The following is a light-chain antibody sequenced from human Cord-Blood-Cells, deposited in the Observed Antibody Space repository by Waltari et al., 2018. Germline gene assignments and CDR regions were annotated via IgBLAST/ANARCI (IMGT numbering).Light chain of an antibody. V-gene: IGLV2-23*02. Sequence: QSALTQPASVSGSPGQSITLSCTGTSSDVGSYNPVSWYQQHPGKAPKLMIYEVSKRPSGVSNRCSGSKSGNTASLTISGLQAEDEADYYCCSYAGSSTWVFGGGTKLTVL. CDR1: SSDVGSYNP. CDR3: CSYAGSSTWV. J-gene: IGLJ3*02. CDR2: EVS.